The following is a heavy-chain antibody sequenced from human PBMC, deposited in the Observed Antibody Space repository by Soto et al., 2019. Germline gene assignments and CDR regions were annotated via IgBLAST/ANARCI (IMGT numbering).Heavy chain of an antibody. D-gene: IGHD2-15*01. CDR2: INHSGST. V-gene: IGHV4-34*01. CDR1: GGSFSGYY. Sequence: SETLSLTCAVYGGSFSGYYWSWIRQPPGKGLEWIGEINHSGSTNYNPSLKSRVTISVDTSKNQFSLKLSSVTAADTAVYYCAEGCSGGSCYSSDYWGQGTLVTVS. CDR3: AEGCSGGSCYSSDY. J-gene: IGHJ4*02.